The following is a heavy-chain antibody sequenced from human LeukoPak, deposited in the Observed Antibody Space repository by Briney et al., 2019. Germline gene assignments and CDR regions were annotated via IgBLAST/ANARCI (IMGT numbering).Heavy chain of an antibody. Sequence: GGSLRLSCAASGFTSSSYAMSWVRQAPGKGLEWVSAISGSGGSTYYADSVKGRFTISRDNSKNTLYLQMNSLRAEDTAVYYCAKGPGLLWFGESYPFDYWGQGTLVTVSS. CDR2: ISGSGGST. CDR3: AKGPGLLWFGESYPFDY. D-gene: IGHD3-10*01. J-gene: IGHJ4*02. CDR1: GFTSSSYA. V-gene: IGHV3-23*01.